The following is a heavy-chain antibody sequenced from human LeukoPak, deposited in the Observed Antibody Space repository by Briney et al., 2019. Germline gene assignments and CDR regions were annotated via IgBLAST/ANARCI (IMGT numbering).Heavy chain of an antibody. CDR3: ARLTGTANTWFDP. V-gene: IGHV4-4*02. CDR2: IYHTGSA. J-gene: IGHJ5*02. Sequence: SGTLSLTCAVSGGSISSSNWWGWVRQPPEKGLAWIGKIYHTGSAYYNPSLKSRVTISVDKSNNQFSLGLSSVTAADTAVYYCARLTGTANTWFDPWGQGILVTVSS. CDR1: GGSISSSNW. D-gene: IGHD1-7*01.